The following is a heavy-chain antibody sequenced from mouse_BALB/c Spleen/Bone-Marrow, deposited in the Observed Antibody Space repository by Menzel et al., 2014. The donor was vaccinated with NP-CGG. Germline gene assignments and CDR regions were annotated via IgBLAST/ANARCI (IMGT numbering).Heavy chain of an antibody. V-gene: IGHV5-12*02. CDR3: ARRGWYYAMDY. Sequence: EVQLVESGGGLVQPGGSLKLSCATSGFTFSDYYMYWVRQTPEKRLEWVAYISNGGGCTYYPDTVKGRFTISRDNAKNTLYLQMSRLKSEDTAMYYCARRGWYYAMDYWGQGTSVTVSS. CDR1: GFTFSDYY. J-gene: IGHJ4*01. CDR2: ISNGGGCT. D-gene: IGHD2-3*01.